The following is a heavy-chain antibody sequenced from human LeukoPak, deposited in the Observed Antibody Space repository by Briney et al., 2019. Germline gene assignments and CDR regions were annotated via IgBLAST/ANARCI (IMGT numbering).Heavy chain of an antibody. Sequence: SETLSLTCSVSGGSIRGYYWNWIRQPPGKGLEWIGYIYYSGSTNYNPSLKGRVTISVDKSKRQFSLNLTSVTAADTAVYYCARGGDYCNSFDPWGQGPLVSVSS. CDR2: IYYSGST. J-gene: IGHJ5*02. CDR1: GGSIRGYY. V-gene: IGHV4-59*01. CDR3: ARGGDYCNSFDP. D-gene: IGHD4-17*01.